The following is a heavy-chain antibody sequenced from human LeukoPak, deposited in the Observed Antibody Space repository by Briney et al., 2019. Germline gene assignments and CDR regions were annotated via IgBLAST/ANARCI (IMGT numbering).Heavy chain of an antibody. J-gene: IGHJ4*02. CDR3: AIHNNYAFED. V-gene: IGHV5-51*01. D-gene: IGHD5-18*01. CDR2: IHPGNSET. Sequence: GESLKISCEASGYSFISYWIGWVRQMPGKGLEWVAIIHPGNSETKYSPSFQGQLSISADKSISTAFLQWSSLTASDTAMYYCAIHNNYAFEDLGQGTLVAVSS. CDR1: GYSFISYW.